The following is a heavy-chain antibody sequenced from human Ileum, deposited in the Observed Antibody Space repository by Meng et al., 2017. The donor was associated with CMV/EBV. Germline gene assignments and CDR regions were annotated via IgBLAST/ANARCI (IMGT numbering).Heavy chain of an antibody. J-gene: IGHJ4*02. D-gene: IGHD1-26*01. V-gene: IGHV4-34*01. CDR2: INHRGTT. Sequence: GAGLLKPSVTLSLTCGVTGGSFSSFSWTWIRQPPGKGPEWIGDINHRGTTNYSPSLKSRVTISIDTSKKQFSLRLSSLTAADTAVYYCTRGRVGDWGFDFWGQGTLVTVSS. CDR1: GGSFSSFS. CDR3: TRGRVGDWGFDF.